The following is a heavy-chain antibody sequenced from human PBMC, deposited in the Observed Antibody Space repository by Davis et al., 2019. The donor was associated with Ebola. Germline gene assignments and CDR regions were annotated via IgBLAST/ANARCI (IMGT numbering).Heavy chain of an antibody. D-gene: IGHD2-2*01. CDR1: GSTFISYW. Sequence: PGGSLRLSCAASGSTFISYWMSWVRQAPGKGLQWVANIKEDGSEKYYVDSVKGRFTFSRDNAKNSLYLQMNSLRAEDTAVYYCARVSVPAALVPINYYAMDVWGQGTTVTVSS. CDR2: IKEDGSEK. V-gene: IGHV3-7*03. CDR3: ARVSVPAALVPINYYAMDV. J-gene: IGHJ6*02.